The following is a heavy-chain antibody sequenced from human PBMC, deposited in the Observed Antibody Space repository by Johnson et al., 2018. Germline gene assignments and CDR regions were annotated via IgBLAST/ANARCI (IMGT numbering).Heavy chain of an antibody. CDR3: AKDVRGMGV. V-gene: IGHV3-33*06. Sequence: QVQLVQSGGGVVQPGRSLRLSCAASGFTFSSYGMHWVRQAPGKGLAWVAVIWYDGSNKYYADSVKGRFTISRDTSKTTLYLQMNGRRAEETAVYYCAKDVRGMGVWGKGATVTVSS. CDR1: GFTFSSYG. CDR2: IWYDGSNK. J-gene: IGHJ6*04.